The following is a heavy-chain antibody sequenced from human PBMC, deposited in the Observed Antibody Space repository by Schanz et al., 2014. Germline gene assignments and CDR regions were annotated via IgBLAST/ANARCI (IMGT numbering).Heavy chain of an antibody. V-gene: IGHV3-9*01. CDR2: ISWNSGTI. J-gene: IGHJ5*02. Sequence: EVQLLESGGGLVQPGGSLRLSCSASTFTFDHYAMTWVRQAPGKGLEWVSVISWNSGTIGYADSVKGRFTISRDNSKNSLYLQMSSLRADDTAVYYCAKAADWPVTRFDPWGQGTLVTVSS. D-gene: IGHD3-9*01. CDR1: TFTFDHYA. CDR3: AKAADWPVTRFDP.